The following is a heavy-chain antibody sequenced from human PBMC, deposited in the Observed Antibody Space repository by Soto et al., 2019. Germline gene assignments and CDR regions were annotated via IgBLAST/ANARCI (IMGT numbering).Heavy chain of an antibody. J-gene: IGHJ4*02. D-gene: IGHD6-13*01. CDR3: AGVRFSVGTLGPRPPLFYFDS. CDR2: IFYSGGT. Sequence: QVQLQESGPGLVKPSQTLSLTCTVSGDSIRSGGYYWNWIRQHPGKGLEWIGYIFYSGGTYYNPSLQSRVTISLDTSKTQFSLKVNSVTVADTAGYFCAGVRFSVGTLGPRPPLFYFDSWGQGTQVTVSS. CDR1: GDSIRSGGYY. V-gene: IGHV4-31*03.